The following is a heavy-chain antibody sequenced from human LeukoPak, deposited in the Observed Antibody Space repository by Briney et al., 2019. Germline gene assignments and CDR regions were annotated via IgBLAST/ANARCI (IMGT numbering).Heavy chain of an antibody. D-gene: IGHD2-8*01. CDR1: GFTFSDSY. CDR2: ISSGSTYI. J-gene: IGHJ3*02. Sequence: GGSLRLSCAASGFTFSDSYMSWIRQVPGKGLEWVSSISSGSTYIYNADSVQGRFTISRDNAKNSLFLLVNSLRAEDTAVYYCAGDKNGAFDIWGQGTMVTVSS. V-gene: IGHV3-11*04. CDR3: AGDKNGAFDI.